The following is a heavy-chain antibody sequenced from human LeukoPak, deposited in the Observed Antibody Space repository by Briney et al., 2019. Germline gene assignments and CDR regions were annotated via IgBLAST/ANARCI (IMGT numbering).Heavy chain of an antibody. V-gene: IGHV3-11*04. CDR1: GFTFSDYY. D-gene: IGHD6-13*01. J-gene: IGHJ5*02. CDR2: ISSSGSTI. Sequence: GGSLRLSCAASGFTFSDYYMSWIRQAPGKGLEWVSYISSSGSTIYYADSVKGRFTISRDNAKNSLYLQMNSLRAEDTPVYYCASWYSSSWYSGNWFDPWGQGTLVTVSS. CDR3: ASWYSSSWYSGNWFDP.